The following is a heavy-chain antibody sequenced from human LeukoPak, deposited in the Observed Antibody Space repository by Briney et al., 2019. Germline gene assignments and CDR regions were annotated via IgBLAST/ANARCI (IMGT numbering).Heavy chain of an antibody. D-gene: IGHD4-17*01. Sequence: GRTLRLFRAASGLTFRIYAMIGVRQAPGKGLEWVSEISNTATINNADSVKGRFTMSRDNSKNTLYLQMNSLRAEDTAVYYCAKNGGHPTENYYVDVWGKGTTVTVSS. CDR3: AKNGGHPTENYYVDV. J-gene: IGHJ6*03. V-gene: IGHV3-23*01. CDR2: ISNTATI. CDR1: GLTFRIYA.